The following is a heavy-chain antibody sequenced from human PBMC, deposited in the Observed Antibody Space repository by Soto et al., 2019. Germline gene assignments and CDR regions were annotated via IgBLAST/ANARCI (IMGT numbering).Heavy chain of an antibody. CDR2: IYHSGST. CDR1: GGSISSGGYS. J-gene: IGHJ6*02. CDR3: ARGWWKREGYVMDF. D-gene: IGHD2-15*01. Sequence: PSETLSLTCAVSGGSISSGGYSWSWIRQPPGKGLEWIGYIYHSGSTYYNPSLKSRVTISDDTSTNQFSLTLSSVTAADTAVYYCARGWWKREGYVMDFWGQGTTVTVSS. V-gene: IGHV4-30-2*01.